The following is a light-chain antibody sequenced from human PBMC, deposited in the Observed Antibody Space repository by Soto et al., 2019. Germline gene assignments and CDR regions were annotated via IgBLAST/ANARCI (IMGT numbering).Light chain of an antibody. J-gene: IGKJ1*01. V-gene: IGKV1-5*03. CDR3: QQFNNYPWT. CDR1: QSISSW. CDR2: KAS. Sequence: DIQMTQSPSTLSASVGDRVTITCRASQSISSWLAWYQQKPGKAPKLLIYKASSLESGVPSRFSGSGSGTKFTLTISSLQPDDFATYYCQQFNNYPWTFGKGTRVEIK.